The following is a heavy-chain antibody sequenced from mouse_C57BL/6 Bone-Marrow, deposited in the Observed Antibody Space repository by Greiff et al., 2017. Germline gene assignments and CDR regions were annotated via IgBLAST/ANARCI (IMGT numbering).Heavy chain of an antibody. CDR2: IYPGGGYT. CDR1: GYTFTNYW. V-gene: IGHV1-63*01. Sequence: QVQLQQSGAELVRPGTSVKMSCKASGYTFTNYWIGWAKQRPGHGLEWIGDIYPGGGYTNYNEKFKGKATLTAEKSASTAYMQFSSLTSEDSAIYYCARSPWFAYWGQGTMVTVSA. CDR3: ARSPWFAY. J-gene: IGHJ3*01.